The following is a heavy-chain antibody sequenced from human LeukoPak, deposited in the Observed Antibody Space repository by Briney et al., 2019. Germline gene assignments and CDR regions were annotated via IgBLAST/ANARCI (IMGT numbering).Heavy chain of an antibody. CDR2: IYYSGSI. Sequence: SETLSLTCTVSGGSISSYYWSWIRQPPGKGLEWIGYIYYSGSINYNPSLKSRVTISVDMSKNQFSLKLSSVTAADTAVYYCARHSALDIVVVPAAIGIYYYYYGMDVWGQGTTVTVSS. D-gene: IGHD2-2*01. V-gene: IGHV4-59*08. CDR3: ARHSALDIVVVPAAIGIYYYYYGMDV. J-gene: IGHJ6*02. CDR1: GGSISSYY.